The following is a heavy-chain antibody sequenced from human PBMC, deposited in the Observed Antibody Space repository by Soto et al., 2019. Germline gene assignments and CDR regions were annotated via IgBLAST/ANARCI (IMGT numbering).Heavy chain of an antibody. V-gene: IGHV1-69*13. CDR2: IIPIFGTA. Sequence: GASVKVSCKASGGTFSSYAISWVRQAPGQGLEWMGGIIPIFGTANYAQKFQGRVTITADESTSTAYMELSSLRSEDTAVYYCASPVRFLEWPPRYYGMDVWGQGTTFTVSS. CDR1: GGTFSSYA. J-gene: IGHJ6*02. D-gene: IGHD3-3*01. CDR3: ASPVRFLEWPPRYYGMDV.